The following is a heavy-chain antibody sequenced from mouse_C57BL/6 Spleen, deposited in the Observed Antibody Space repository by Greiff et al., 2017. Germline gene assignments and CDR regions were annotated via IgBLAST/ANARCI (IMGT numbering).Heavy chain of an antibody. CDR3: ARDYYGSSYGY. Sequence: QVQLQQPGAELVRPGSSVKLSCKASGYTFPSYWMDWVKQRPGQGLEWIGNIYPSDSETHYNQKFKDQATLTVDKSSSTAYMQLSSLTSEDSAVYYCARDYYGSSYGYWGQGTTLTVSS. J-gene: IGHJ2*01. CDR1: GYTFPSYW. V-gene: IGHV1-61*01. CDR2: IYPSDSET. D-gene: IGHD1-1*01.